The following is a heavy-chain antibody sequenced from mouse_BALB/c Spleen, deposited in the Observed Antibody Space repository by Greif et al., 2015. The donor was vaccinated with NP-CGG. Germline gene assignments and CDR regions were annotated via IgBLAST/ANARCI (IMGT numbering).Heavy chain of an antibody. CDR3: VRYDGGFDY. J-gene: IGHJ2*01. D-gene: IGHD2-14*01. Sequence: QVQLKESGAELVEPGASVKLSCKASGYTFTSYWMHWVKQRPGQGLEWIGEIDPSDSYTNYNQKFKGKVTLTVDKSSSTAYMQLSSLTSEDSAVYYCVRYDGGFDYWGQGTTLTVSS. CDR1: GYTFTSYW. CDR2: IDPSDSYT. V-gene: IGHV1-69*02.